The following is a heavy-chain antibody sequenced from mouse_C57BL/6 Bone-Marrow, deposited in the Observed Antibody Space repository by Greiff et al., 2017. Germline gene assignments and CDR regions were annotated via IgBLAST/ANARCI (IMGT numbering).Heavy chain of an antibody. Sequence: QVHVKQSGAELVRPGTSVQVSCKASGYAFTNYLIEWVKQRPGQGLEWIGVINLGSGCTNYNEKFKGTATLTADKSSSTAYMPLSSLAYEESAVYFCARCHWFAYWGEGTMVTVSA. J-gene: IGHJ3*01. D-gene: IGHD6-1*01. CDR2: INLGSGCT. V-gene: IGHV1-54*01. CDR3: ARCHWFAY. CDR1: GYAFTNYL.